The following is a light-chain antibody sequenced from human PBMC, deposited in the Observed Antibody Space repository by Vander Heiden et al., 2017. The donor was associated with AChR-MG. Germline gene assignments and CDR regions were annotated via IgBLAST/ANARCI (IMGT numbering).Light chain of an antibody. CDR1: QSVSSGY. CDR3: QQYGSSCRIT. J-gene: IGKJ3*01. Sequence: EIVLTQSPGTLSLSPGERATLSCRASQSVSSGYLAWYQQKPGQTPRLLIYGASNRATGIPDRFSGSGYGTDFTLTISRREPEDLAVYYCQQYGSSCRITFGHRTKVEIK. CDR2: GAS. V-gene: IGKV3-20*01.